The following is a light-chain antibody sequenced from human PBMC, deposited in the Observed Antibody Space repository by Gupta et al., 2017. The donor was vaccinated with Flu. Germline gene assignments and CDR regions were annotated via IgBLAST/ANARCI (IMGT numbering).Light chain of an antibody. CDR1: QSSRRY. CDR2: AAS. V-gene: IGKV1-39*01. Sequence: SSLSEAVGDRVTITCRARQSSRRYLNWYEHKQGKAPKLLIYAASSLQSGVPSRFSGSGYGTDLTLTISNRQPEDIASYYCQQTDNTPLLTFGHGTKVDI. CDR3: QQTDNTPLLT. J-gene: IGKJ3*01.